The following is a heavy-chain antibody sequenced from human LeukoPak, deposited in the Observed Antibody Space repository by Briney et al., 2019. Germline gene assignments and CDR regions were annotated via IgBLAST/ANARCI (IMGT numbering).Heavy chain of an antibody. CDR1: GGSFSGYY. J-gene: IGHJ3*02. CDR3: ATGGLVVISSAFDI. D-gene: IGHD3-22*01. Sequence: PSETLSLTCNVSGGSFSGYYWSWIRQPPGKGLEWIGEIDHSETTTYIASLKSRVTISIDTSKNQLSLKMISVTAADTAVYYCATGGLVVISSAFDIWGQGTMVTVSS. CDR2: IDHSETT. V-gene: IGHV4-34*01.